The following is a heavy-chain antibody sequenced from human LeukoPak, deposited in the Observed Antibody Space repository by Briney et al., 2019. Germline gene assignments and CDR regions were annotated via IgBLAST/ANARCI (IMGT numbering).Heavy chain of an antibody. CDR3: ARAGSYRYVLDY. J-gene: IGHJ4*02. V-gene: IGHV1-8*03. CDR2: LNPSSGNT. Sequence: ASVTVSCKASGYTFTSYDFNWVRQASGQGLEWMGWLNPSSGNTGYAQNFQGRVTITRDTSISTAYMELSSLRSEDTAVYYCARAGSYRYVLDYWGQGTLVTVSS. D-gene: IGHD3-16*02. CDR1: GYTFTSYD.